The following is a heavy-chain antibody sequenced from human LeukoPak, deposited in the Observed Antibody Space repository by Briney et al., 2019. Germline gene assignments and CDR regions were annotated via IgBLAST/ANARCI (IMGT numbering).Heavy chain of an antibody. D-gene: IGHD1-26*01. CDR3: ARAPGEGGYYFDY. CDR1: GGSISSGGYY. J-gene: IGHJ4*02. V-gene: IGHV4-31*03. Sequence: SETLSLTCTVSGGSISSGGYYWSWIRQHPGKGLEWIGYIYYSGSTYYNPSLKSRVTISVDTSKNQFSLKLSSVTAADTAVYYCARAPGEGGYYFDYWGQGTLVTVSS. CDR2: IYYSGST.